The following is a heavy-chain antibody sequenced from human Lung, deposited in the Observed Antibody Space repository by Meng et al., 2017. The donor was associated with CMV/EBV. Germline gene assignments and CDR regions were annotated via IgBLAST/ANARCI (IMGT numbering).Heavy chain of an antibody. CDR1: GYPFTNYG. J-gene: IGHJ4*02. Sequence: ALCVQSGGGVKKPGASVKVSCKASGYPFTNYGITWVRQAPGQGLEWMGWINAYNGDTNYAQTLQGRVTMTTDTSTSTAYMELRSLRSDDTAVYYCARVEVGITSGDYWGQGTLVTVSS. CDR3: ARVEVGITSGDY. CDR2: INAYNGDT. D-gene: IGHD1-26*01. V-gene: IGHV1-18*01.